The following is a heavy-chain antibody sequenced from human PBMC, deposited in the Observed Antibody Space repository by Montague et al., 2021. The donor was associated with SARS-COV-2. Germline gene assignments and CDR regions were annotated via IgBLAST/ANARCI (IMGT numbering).Heavy chain of an antibody. CDR1: GGSISSSNYY. Sequence: SETLSLTCTVSGGSISSSNYYWGWIRQPPGKGLEWIGSLYYSGTTYYNPSLQSRVTISVDTSKKQFSLKLSSVTAADTAVYYCARETDTSGWFQQFDYWGQGTLVTVSS. CDR2: LYYSGTT. CDR3: ARETDTSGWFQQFDY. V-gene: IGHV4-39*01. J-gene: IGHJ4*02. D-gene: IGHD6-19*01.